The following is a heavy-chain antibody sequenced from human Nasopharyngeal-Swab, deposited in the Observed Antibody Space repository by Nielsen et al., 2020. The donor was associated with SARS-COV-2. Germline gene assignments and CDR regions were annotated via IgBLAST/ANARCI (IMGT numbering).Heavy chain of an antibody. Sequence: SETLSLTCAVSGGSISSGGYSWSWIRQPPGKGLEWIGYIYHSGSTNYNPSLKSRVTISVDTSKNQFSLKPSSVTAADTAVYYCARGRGLPWFDPWGQGTLATVSS. D-gene: IGHD4-11*01. CDR2: IYHSGST. V-gene: IGHV4-30-2*01. CDR3: ARGRGLPWFDP. J-gene: IGHJ5*02. CDR1: GGSISSGGYS.